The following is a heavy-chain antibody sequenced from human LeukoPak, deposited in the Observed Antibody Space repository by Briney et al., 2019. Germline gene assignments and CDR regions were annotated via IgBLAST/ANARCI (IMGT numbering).Heavy chain of an antibody. CDR2: ISGSGGST. CDR1: GFTSSSYA. CDR3: AKSGGLSGSGRLGMDA. Sequence: GGSLRLSCAASGFTSSSYAVSWVRQAPGKGLEWVSAISGSGGSTYYADSVKGRFTISRDNSINTLYLQMSSLRAEDAAVYYCAKSGGLSGSGRLGMDAWSQRTTVTVSS. D-gene: IGHD3-10*01. J-gene: IGHJ6*02. V-gene: IGHV3-23*01.